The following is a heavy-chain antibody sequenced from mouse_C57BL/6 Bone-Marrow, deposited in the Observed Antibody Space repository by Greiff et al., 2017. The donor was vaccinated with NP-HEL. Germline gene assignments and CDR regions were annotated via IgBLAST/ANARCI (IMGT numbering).Heavy chain of an antibody. Sequence: QVQLQQPGAELVKPGASVKLSCKASGYTFTSYWMHWVKQRPGQGLEWIGMIHPNSGSTNYNEKFKSKATLTVDKSSSTAYMQLSSLTSEDSAVYYCARRRDGPWFAYWGQGTLVTVSA. J-gene: IGHJ3*01. D-gene: IGHD2-3*01. CDR1: GYTFTSYW. CDR2: IHPNSGST. V-gene: IGHV1-64*01. CDR3: ARRRDGPWFAY.